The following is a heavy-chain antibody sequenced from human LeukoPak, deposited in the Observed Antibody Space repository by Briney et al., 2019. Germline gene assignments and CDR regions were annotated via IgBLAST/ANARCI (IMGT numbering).Heavy chain of an antibody. CDR3: EKRGDKLDLI. CDR2: IRYDGSNK. D-gene: IGHD2-21*02. V-gene: IGHV3-30*02. J-gene: IGHJ4*02. CDR1: GFTFSSYG. Sequence: GGSLRLSCAASGFTFSSYGMHRVRQAPGKGLEWVAFIRYDGSNKYYADSVKGRFTISRDDSKNTLYLQMNSLRAEDTAVYYCEKRGDKLDLIWGQGTLVTVSS.